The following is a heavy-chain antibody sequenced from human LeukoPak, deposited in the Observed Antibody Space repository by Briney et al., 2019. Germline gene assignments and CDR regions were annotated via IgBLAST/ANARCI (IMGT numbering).Heavy chain of an antibody. V-gene: IGHV5-51*01. Sequence: GESLKISCKGSGYSFNSYWIGWVRQMPGKGLEVVGIIYPGDSDTRYNPSFKGQVTISADKSISTAYLQWSSLKASDTAMYYCARHLHDSCGSYLWYFDYWGQGTLVTVSS. CDR3: ARHLHDSCGSYLWYFDY. CDR2: IYPGDSDT. J-gene: IGHJ4*02. CDR1: GYSFNSYW. D-gene: IGHD3-22*01.